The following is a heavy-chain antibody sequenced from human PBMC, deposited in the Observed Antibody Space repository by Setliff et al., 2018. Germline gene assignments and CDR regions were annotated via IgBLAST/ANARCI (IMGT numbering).Heavy chain of an antibody. CDR3: VREGPVQGDTYGFPYFDY. J-gene: IGHJ4*02. V-gene: IGHV3-21*01. CDR1: GFTPTEYA. Sequence: GWSLRLSCAVSGFTPTEYAMDWVRQVPGRGLEWVAVNTRSDKLYADSVRGRFTISTDIAKNSLYLQMSDLRVEDTAIYYCVREGPVQGDTYGFPYFDYWGQGIVVTVS. CDR2: NTRSDK. D-gene: IGHD3-10*01.